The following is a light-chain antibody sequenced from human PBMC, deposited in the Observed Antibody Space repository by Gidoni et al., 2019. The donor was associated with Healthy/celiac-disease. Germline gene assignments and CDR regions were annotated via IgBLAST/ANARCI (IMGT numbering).Light chain of an antibody. CDR1: SSDVGGYNY. CDR2: EVS. CDR3: SSYTSSSTLV. Sequence: QSALTQPASVSGSPGQSITISCTGTSSDVGGYNYVSWYQQHPGKAPKLMSYEVSNRPSGVSNRFSGSKSGNTASLTISGLQAEDEADYYCSSYTSSSTLVFGGGTKLTVL. V-gene: IGLV2-14*01. J-gene: IGLJ2*01.